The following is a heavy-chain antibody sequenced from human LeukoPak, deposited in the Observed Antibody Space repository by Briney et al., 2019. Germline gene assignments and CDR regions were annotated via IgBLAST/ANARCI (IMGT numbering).Heavy chain of an antibody. J-gene: IGHJ4*02. D-gene: IGHD6-19*01. Sequence: GGSLRLSSPGSLFTFSSLDMAWVRQPPGKGLEWVSGISASGSNTFYAGSGKSRFTTPRDNSKNPLYLSTGRLRSKDTAIFSRARDLVRSGGWLYFDNGGQGTLVSLSS. CDR1: LFTFSSLD. CDR3: ARDLVRSGGWLYFDN. V-gene: IGHV3-23*01. CDR2: ISASGSNT.